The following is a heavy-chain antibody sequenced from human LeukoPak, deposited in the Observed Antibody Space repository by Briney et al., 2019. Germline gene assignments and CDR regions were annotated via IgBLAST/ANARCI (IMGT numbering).Heavy chain of an antibody. V-gene: IGHV3-30-3*01. J-gene: IGHJ4*02. D-gene: IGHD1-26*01. Sequence: GGSLRLSCAASGFTFSSYAMHWVRQAQGKGLEWVAVISYDESNKYYADSVKGRFTISRDNSKNTLYLQMNSLRAEDTAVYYCARQGVGANFDYWGQGTLVTVSS. CDR2: ISYDESNK. CDR1: GFTFSSYA. CDR3: ARQGVGANFDY.